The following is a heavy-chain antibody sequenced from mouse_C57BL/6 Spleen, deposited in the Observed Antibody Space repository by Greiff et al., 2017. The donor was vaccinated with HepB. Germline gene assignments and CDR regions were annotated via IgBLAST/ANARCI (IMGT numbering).Heavy chain of an antibody. D-gene: IGHD1-1*01. J-gene: IGHJ3*01. Sequence: EVKLVESEGGLVQPGSSMKLSCTASGFTFSDYYMAWVRQVPEKGLEWVANINYDGSSTYYLDSLKSRFIISRDNAKNILYLQMSSLKSEDTATYYCATYYYGGFAYWGQGTLVTVSA. CDR2: INYDGSST. CDR3: ATYYYGGFAY. V-gene: IGHV5-16*01. CDR1: GFTFSDYY.